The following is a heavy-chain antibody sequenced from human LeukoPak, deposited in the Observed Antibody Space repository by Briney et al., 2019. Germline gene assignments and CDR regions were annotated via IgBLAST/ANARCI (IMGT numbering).Heavy chain of an antibody. CDR1: GGYNSSSSYY. CDR2: IYYSGST. D-gene: IGHD2-15*01. J-gene: IGHJ5*02. CDR3: AKHCSRGSCYSRTFAT. Sequence: KPSETLSLPYTVSGGYNSSSSYYGAWIRQPPGKGVEWFGCIYYSGSTYYHPSLKSRVTIHVDTSNNQFSLKLSSVTHAHTAVYYCAKHCSRGSCYSRTFATWGQGTLVTVSS. V-gene: IGHV4-39*01.